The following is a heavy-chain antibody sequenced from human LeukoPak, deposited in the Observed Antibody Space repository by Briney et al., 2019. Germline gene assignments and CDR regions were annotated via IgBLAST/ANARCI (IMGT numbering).Heavy chain of an antibody. D-gene: IGHD1-26*01. CDR2: IRGSGDRT. CDR1: GFTFSSYS. Sequence: GGSLRLSCAASGFTFSSYSMNWVRQAPGKGLEWVSAIRGSGDRTHYADSVKGRFTISRDDPKNTLYLQMNSLRAEDTAVYYCAKDSKIVGATFRSYHYMDVWGKGTAVTVSS. V-gene: IGHV3-23*01. CDR3: AKDSKIVGATFRSYHYMDV. J-gene: IGHJ6*03.